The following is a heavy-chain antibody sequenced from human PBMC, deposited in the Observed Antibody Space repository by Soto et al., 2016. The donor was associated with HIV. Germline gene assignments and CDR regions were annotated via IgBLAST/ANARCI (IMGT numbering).Heavy chain of an antibody. J-gene: IGHJ4*02. CDR2: MAGNGANT. CDR1: GFTFSDFD. V-gene: IGHV3-23*01. CDR3: AKVSRSSSSYDGSGPGKYYFDS. Sequence: EVQLLESGGGFAQPGGSLRLSCVGSGFTFSDFDLRWVRQAPGKGLEWVSGMAGNGANTYYVDSVKGRFTISRDNSRNTLFMQMNSLRVEDTAVYYCAKVSRSSSSYDGSGPGKYYFDSVGTGNLGHRL. D-gene: IGHD3-22*01.